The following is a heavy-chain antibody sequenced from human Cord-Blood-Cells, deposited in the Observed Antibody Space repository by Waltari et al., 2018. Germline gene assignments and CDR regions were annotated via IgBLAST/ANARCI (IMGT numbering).Heavy chain of an antibody. V-gene: IGHV6-1*01. J-gene: IGHJ3*02. CDR3: AREAPLLDAFDI. Sequence: QVQLQQSGPGLVKPSQTLSLTCAISGDSVSSNTAAWNWIRQSPSRGLEWPERENYRSKGYNDYAVSVKSRITINPDTSKNQFSLQLNSVTPEDTAVYYCAREAPLLDAFDIWGQGTMVTVSS. CDR2: ENYRSKGYN. CDR1: GDSVSSNTAA.